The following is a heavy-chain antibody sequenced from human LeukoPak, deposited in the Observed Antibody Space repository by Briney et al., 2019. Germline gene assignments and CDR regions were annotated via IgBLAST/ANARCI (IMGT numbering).Heavy chain of an antibody. J-gene: IGHJ3*02. CDR3: ARGRVHSWSDAFDI. CDR1: GYTFTGHY. D-gene: IGHD1-1*01. Sequence: GASVKVSCKATGYTFTGHYMHWVRQAPGQGLEWMGWINSDSGGTKYAQKFQGSVIMTRVTSISTAYMELSRLKYDDTAVYYCARGRVHSWSDAFDIWGQGTTVTVSS. V-gene: IGHV1-2*02. CDR2: INSDSGGT.